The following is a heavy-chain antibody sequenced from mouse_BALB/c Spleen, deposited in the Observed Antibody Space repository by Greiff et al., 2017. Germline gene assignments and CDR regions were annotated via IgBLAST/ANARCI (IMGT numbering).Heavy chain of an antibody. J-gene: IGHJ1*01. CDR2: ISYSGST. CDR3: AREGARWLRRYFDV. CDR1: GYSITSDYA. D-gene: IGHD2-2*01. V-gene: IGHV3-2*02. Sequence: EVKLVESGPGLVKPSQSLSLTCTVTGYSITSDYAWNWIRQFPGNKLEWMGYISYSGSTSYNPSLKSRISITRDTSKNQFFLQLNSVTTEDTATYYCAREGARWLRRYFDVWGAGTTVTVSA.